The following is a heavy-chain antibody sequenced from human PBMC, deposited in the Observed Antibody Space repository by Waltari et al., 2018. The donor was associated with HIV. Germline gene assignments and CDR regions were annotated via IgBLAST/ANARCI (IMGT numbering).Heavy chain of an antibody. CDR2: IKQAGSEK. CDR1: GFSFSSYW. CDR3: ARGGLYYYDSSGYYHGGWYFDL. Sequence: EVQLVESGGGLVQPGGSLRLSCAASGFSFSSYWMSWVRPAPGKGMEWVANIKQAGSEKYYVDSGKGRFTISRDNAKNSLYLQMNSLRAEDTAVYYCARGGLYYYDSSGYYHGGWYFDLWGRGTLVTVSS. D-gene: IGHD3-22*01. V-gene: IGHV3-7*03. J-gene: IGHJ2*01.